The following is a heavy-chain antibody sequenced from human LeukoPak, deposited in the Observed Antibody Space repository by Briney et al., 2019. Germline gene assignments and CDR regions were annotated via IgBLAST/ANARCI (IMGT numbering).Heavy chain of an antibody. J-gene: IGHJ4*02. CDR3: ARGWRPER. D-gene: IGHD1-1*01. V-gene: IGHV3-7*04. CDR2: IKEDGSEK. Sequence: GGSLRHPCAASGFTLRISWVSWVRQAPGKGLEWVASIKEDGSEKNYVDSVKGRFTISRDNDNNSLYLHMNSLRVDDTAFYYCARGWRPERWGQGTLVTVSS. CDR1: GFTLRISW.